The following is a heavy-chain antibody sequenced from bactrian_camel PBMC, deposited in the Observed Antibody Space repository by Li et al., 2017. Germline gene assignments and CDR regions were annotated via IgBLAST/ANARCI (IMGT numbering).Heavy chain of an antibody. CDR3: TRSALGQCAGY. CDR1: GYTSNKCA. D-gene: IGHD5*01. CDR2: IRSDGSR. Sequence: VQLVESGGGSVKAGGSLRLSCTDPGYTSNKCAMNWFRQAAGKQREWVSTIRSDGSRSYADSVKGRFTISADAVKDTVYLQMNSLKPEDTALYSCTRSALGQCAGYWGQGTQVTVS. V-gene: IGHV3S68*01. J-gene: IGHJ4*01.